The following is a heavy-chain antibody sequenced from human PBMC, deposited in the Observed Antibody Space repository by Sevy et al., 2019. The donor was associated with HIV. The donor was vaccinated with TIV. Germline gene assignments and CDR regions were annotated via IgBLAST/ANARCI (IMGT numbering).Heavy chain of an antibody. CDR2: IIPIFGTA. Sequence: ASMKVSCKASGGTFSSYAISWVRQAPGQGLEWMGGIIPIFGTANYAQKFQGRVTITADKSTSTAYMELSSLRSEDTAVYYCARSRYYDSSGYRPPGPDALDIWGQGTMVTVSS. V-gene: IGHV1-69*06. CDR3: ARSRYYDSSGYRPPGPDALDI. CDR1: GGTFSSYA. D-gene: IGHD3-22*01. J-gene: IGHJ3*02.